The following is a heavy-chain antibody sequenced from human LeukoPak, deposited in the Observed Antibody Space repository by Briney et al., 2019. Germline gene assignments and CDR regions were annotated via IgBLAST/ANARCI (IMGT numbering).Heavy chain of an antibody. V-gene: IGHV3-33*06. Sequence: GGSEGLSCAASGFTLSSSAIHWVRQAPGKGLEWVAVIWYDGCNRYYGDSVKGRFTISRDNSKNSVYLQMNSLRAEDTAVYYCAKGYAGGVDWFDPWGHGTLHPVSS. CDR2: IWYDGCNR. CDR3: AKGYAGGVDWFDP. D-gene: IGHD2-8*02. CDR1: GFTLSSSA. J-gene: IGHJ5*02.